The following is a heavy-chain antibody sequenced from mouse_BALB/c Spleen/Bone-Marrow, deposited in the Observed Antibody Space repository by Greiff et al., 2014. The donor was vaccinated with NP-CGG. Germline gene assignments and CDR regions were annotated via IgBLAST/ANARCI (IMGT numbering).Heavy chain of an antibody. Sequence: VQLQQSGAELVKPRASVKLSCKASGYSFTRYYMYWVKQRPGQGLEWIGEINPSNGGTNFNEKFKSKATLTVDKSSSTAYMQFSSLTSEDSAVYYCTRSNYGYWYFDVWGAGTTVTVSS. CDR1: GYSFTRYY. D-gene: IGHD1-1*01. J-gene: IGHJ1*01. CDR2: INPSNGGT. V-gene: IGHV1S81*02. CDR3: TRSNYGYWYFDV.